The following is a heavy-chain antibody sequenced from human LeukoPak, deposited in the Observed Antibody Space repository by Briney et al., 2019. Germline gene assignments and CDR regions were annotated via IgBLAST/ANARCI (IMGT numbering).Heavy chain of an antibody. D-gene: IGHD6-13*01. CDR1: GFTFSGSA. CDR2: IRSKANSYAT. CDR3: TTSIAAAPY. Sequence: GGSLRLSCAASGFTFSGSAMHWVRQASGKGLEWVGRIRSKANSYATAYAASVKGRSTISRDDSKNTAYLQMNSLKTEDTAVYYCTTSIAAAPYWGQGTLVTVSS. J-gene: IGHJ4*02. V-gene: IGHV3-73*01.